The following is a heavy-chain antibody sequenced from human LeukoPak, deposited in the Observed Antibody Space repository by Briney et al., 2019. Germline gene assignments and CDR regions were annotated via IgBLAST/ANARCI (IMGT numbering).Heavy chain of an antibody. Sequence: GGSLRLSCAASGFTLSDYWMNWVRQAPGKGLEWVANINLHGSVKLHVDSVEGRFTISRDNAKNSLFLQMTSLKVEDTAVYCCAAWGLYNYWGQGTLVTVSS. CDR3: AAWGLYNY. J-gene: IGHJ4*02. D-gene: IGHD7-27*01. CDR1: GFTLSDYW. V-gene: IGHV3-7*01. CDR2: INLHGSVK.